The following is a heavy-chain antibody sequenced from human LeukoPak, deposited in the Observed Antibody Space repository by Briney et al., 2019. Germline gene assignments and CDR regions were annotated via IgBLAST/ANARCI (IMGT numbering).Heavy chain of an antibody. CDR2: IYYNGNT. D-gene: IGHD3-10*01. CDR1: GGSISSYY. V-gene: IGHV4-59*08. Sequence: SETLSLTCTVSGGSISSYYWSWIRQPPGKGLEYIGYIYYNGNTNYTPSLKSRVTISVDTSKNQFSLKVSSVTAADTAVYYCARGGEVIDYWGQGTLVTVSS. J-gene: IGHJ4*02. CDR3: ARGGEVIDY.